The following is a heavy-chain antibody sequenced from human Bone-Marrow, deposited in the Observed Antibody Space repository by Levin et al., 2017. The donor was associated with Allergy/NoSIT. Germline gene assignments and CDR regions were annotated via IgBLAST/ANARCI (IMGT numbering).Heavy chain of an antibody. V-gene: IGHV4-31*03. CDR2: IYDSGST. CDR3: ARIPDTTSEFDY. J-gene: IGHJ4*02. D-gene: IGHD5-18*01. CDR1: GGSIRSGGYY. Sequence: SQTLSLTCTVSGGSIRSGGYYWSWIRQHPGKGLEWIGYIYDSGSTSYNPSLESRVAIPVDTSKNQFYLKLTSLTAADTAVYYCARIPDTTSEFDYWGQGTLVTVSS.